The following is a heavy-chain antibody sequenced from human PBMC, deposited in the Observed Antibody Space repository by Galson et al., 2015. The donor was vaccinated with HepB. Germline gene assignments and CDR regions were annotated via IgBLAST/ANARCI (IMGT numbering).Heavy chain of an antibody. CDR3: ARDQVWFGEAFVI. J-gene: IGHJ3*02. D-gene: IGHD3-10*01. CDR2: IYCGGST. V-gene: IGHV3-66*02. Sequence: SLGLSCAASGFTVSSNYMSWVRQAPGKGLEWVSVIYCGGSTYYADAVKGRFTISRDNSKNTLYLQMNSLRAEDTAVYYCARDQVWFGEAFVIWGQGTMVTVSS. CDR1: GFTVSSNY.